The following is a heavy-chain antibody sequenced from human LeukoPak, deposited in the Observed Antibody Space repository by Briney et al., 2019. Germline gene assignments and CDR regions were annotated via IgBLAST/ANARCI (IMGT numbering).Heavy chain of an antibody. Sequence: GGSLRLSCAASGFTFSSYAMSWVRQAPGKGLEWVSAISGSGDSTYYADSVKGRFTISRDNSKNTLYLQMNSLRAEDTAVYYCARGTYYYGSGVDYWGQGTLVTVSS. V-gene: IGHV3-23*01. CDR1: GFTFSSYA. CDR2: ISGSGDST. D-gene: IGHD3-10*01. J-gene: IGHJ4*02. CDR3: ARGTYYYGSGVDY.